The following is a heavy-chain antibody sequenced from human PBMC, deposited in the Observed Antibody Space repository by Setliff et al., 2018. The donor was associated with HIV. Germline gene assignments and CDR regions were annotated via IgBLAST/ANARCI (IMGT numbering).Heavy chain of an antibody. CDR1: GGSFSGYY. Sequence: PSETLSLTCAVYGGSFSGYYWGWIRQPPGKGLEWIGNIYHSGNTFHNPSLKSRVTISVHTSKNQFSLKLSSVTAADTAVYYCARRRSMPNNAFDIWGQGTMVTVSS. V-gene: IGHV4-34*01. CDR3: ARRRSMPNNAFDI. D-gene: IGHD2-2*01. J-gene: IGHJ3*02. CDR2: IYHSGNT.